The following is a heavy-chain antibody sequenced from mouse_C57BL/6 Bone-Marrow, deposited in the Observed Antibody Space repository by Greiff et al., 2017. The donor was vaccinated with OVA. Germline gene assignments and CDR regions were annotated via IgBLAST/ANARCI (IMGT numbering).Heavy chain of an antibody. Sequence: VQLQESGAELVRPGASVTLSCKASGYTFTDYEMHWVKQPPVHGLEWIGAIDPETGGTAYNQKFKGKAILTADKSSSTAYMELRSLTSEDSAVYYCTRWHGSSYFFDYWGQGTTLTVSS. CDR2: IDPETGGT. D-gene: IGHD1-1*01. CDR3: TRWHGSSYFFDY. V-gene: IGHV1-15*01. J-gene: IGHJ2*01. CDR1: GYTFTDYE.